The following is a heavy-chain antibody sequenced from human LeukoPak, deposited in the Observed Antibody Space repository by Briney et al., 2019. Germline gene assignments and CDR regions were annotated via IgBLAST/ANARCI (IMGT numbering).Heavy chain of an antibody. CDR2: ISYDGSNK. CDR3: AKDRPVVVVTAILDY. D-gene: IGHD2-21*02. Sequence: PGRSLRLSCAASGFTFSSYGMHWVRQAPGKGLEWVAVISYDGSNKYYADSVKGRFTISRDNSKNTLYLQMNSLRAEDTAVYYCAKDRPVVVVTAILDYWGQGTLVTVSS. CDR1: GFTFSSYG. V-gene: IGHV3-30*18. J-gene: IGHJ4*02.